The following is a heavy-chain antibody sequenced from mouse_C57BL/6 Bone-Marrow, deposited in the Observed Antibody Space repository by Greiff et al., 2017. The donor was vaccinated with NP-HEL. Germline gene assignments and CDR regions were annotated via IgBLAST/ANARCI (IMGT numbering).Heavy chain of an antibody. CDR2: IYPGDGNT. Sequence: VKLMESGPELVKPGASVKISCKASGYAFSSSWMNWVKQRPGKGLEWIGRIYPGDGNTNYNGKFKGKATLTADKSSSTAYMQLSSLTSEDSAVYFCARGLAAYWGQGTLVTVSA. D-gene: IGHD3-3*01. CDR3: ARGLAAY. V-gene: IGHV1-82*01. J-gene: IGHJ3*01. CDR1: GYAFSSSW.